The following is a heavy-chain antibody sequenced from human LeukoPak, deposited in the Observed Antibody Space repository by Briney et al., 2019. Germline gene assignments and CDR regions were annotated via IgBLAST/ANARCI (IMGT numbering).Heavy chain of an antibody. CDR3: AREYCSSTSCYGSGAFDI. D-gene: IGHD2-2*01. J-gene: IGHJ3*02. CDR1: GGSFSDYY. Sequence: SETLSLTCAVYGGSFSDYYWSWIRQPPGKGLEWIGEINHSGSTNYNPSLKSRVTISVDTSKNQFSLKLSSVTAADTAVYYCAREYCSSTSCYGSGAFDIWGQGTMVTVSS. CDR2: INHSGST. V-gene: IGHV4-34*01.